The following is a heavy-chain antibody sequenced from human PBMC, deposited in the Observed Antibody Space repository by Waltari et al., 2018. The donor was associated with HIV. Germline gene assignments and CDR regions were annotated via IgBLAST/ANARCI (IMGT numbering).Heavy chain of an antibody. J-gene: IGHJ6*02. V-gene: IGHV3-9*01. Sequence: EVQLVESGGGLVQPGRSLRLSCAASGFTFDEYAMHWVRQAPGKGLEWVSGISWNSGSIGYADSGKGRFTISRDNAKNSLYLQMNSLRTEDTALYYCAKVVRPYYYYNAMDVWGQGTTVTVSS. CDR2: ISWNSGSI. CDR3: AKVVRPYYYYNAMDV. CDR1: GFTFDEYA. D-gene: IGHD6-6*01.